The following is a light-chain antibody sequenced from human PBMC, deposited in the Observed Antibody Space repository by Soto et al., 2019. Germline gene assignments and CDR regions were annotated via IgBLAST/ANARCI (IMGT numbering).Light chain of an antibody. V-gene: IGKV3-15*01. J-gene: IGKJ4*01. Sequence: EVVMTQSPATLSVSPGERATLSCRASQSISNNLAWYQQKPGQAPRLLIFGASTRATGVPARFSGSGSGTEFILTISSLQSEDFPTFYCQHFNNWPPELTFGGGTKVDIK. CDR3: QHFNNWPPELT. CDR1: QSISNN. CDR2: GAS.